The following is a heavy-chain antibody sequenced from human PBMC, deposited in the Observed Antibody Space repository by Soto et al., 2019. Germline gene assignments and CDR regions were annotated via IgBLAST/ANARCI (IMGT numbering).Heavy chain of an antibody. Sequence: QVQLQESGPGLVKPSQTLSLTCTVSGGSISSGGYYWSWIRQHPGKGLEWIGYIYYSGSTYYNPSLTSRVTISVATSKNQFSLKLGSVTAADTAVYYCARTTVSDSYGMDVWGQGTTVTVSS. CDR2: IYYSGST. D-gene: IGHD4-17*01. CDR1: GGSISSGGYY. CDR3: ARTTVSDSYGMDV. V-gene: IGHV4-31*03. J-gene: IGHJ6*02.